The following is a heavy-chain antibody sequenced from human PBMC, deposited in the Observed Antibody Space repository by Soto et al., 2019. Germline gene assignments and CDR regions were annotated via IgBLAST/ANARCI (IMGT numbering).Heavy chain of an antibody. V-gene: IGHV3-11*04. CDR2: ISSSSSTI. D-gene: IGHD4-17*01. CDR1: GGPISSGGYY. J-gene: IGHJ4*02. CDR3: ARDRATVTTRGDY. Sequence: PSXTLSLTCTVSGGPISSGGYYWSWIRQHPGKGLELVSYISSSSSTIYYADSVKGRFTISRDNAKNSLYLQMNSLRAEDTAVYYCARDRATVTTRGDYWGQGTLVTVSS.